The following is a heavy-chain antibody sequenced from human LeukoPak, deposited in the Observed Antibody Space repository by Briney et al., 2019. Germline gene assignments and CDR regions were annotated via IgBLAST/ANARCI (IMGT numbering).Heavy chain of an antibody. CDR1: GFTFSSYS. Sequence: GGSLRLSCAASGFTFSSYSMNWVRQAPGKGLEWVSYISSSSSTIYYADSVKGRFTISRDNAKNSLYLQMNSLRAEDTAVYYCASLLRFLEGPGFYYMDVWGKGTTVTVSS. CDR2: ISSSSSTI. J-gene: IGHJ6*03. D-gene: IGHD3-3*01. V-gene: IGHV3-48*01. CDR3: ASLLRFLEGPGFYYMDV.